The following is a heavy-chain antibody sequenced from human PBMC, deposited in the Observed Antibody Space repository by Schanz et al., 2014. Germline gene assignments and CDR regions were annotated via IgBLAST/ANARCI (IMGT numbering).Heavy chain of an antibody. J-gene: IGHJ4*02. V-gene: IGHV3-33*06. D-gene: IGHD1-26*01. Sequence: QVQLVESGGGVVQPGRSLRLSCAASGFTFSKYGMHWVRQAPGKGLEWVAVIWYDGSNKDYADSVKGRFTISRDNSKNMLYLQMNSLRAEDTAIYYCAKGRTVWSGSDRKYYFDYWGQGTLVTVSS. CDR2: IWYDGSNK. CDR1: GFTFSKYG. CDR3: AKGRTVWSGSDRKYYFDY.